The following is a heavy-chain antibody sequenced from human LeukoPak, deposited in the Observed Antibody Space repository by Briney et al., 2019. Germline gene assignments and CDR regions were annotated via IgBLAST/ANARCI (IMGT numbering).Heavy chain of an antibody. Sequence: SETLSLTCTVSGVSISSGGYYWSWIRQHPGKGLEWIGYISYSGSTYYNPSLKSRVTISVDTSKNQFSLKLSSVTAADTAVYYCARRGGGNFLDYWGQGTLVTVSS. V-gene: IGHV4-31*03. CDR1: GVSISSGGYY. CDR2: ISYSGST. J-gene: IGHJ4*02. CDR3: ARRGGGNFLDY. D-gene: IGHD4-23*01.